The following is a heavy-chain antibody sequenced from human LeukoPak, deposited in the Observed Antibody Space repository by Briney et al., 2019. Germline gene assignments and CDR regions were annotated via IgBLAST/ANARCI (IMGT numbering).Heavy chain of an antibody. V-gene: IGHV4-59*01. CDR2: IYYSGST. CDR1: GGSISSYY. J-gene: IGHJ2*01. Sequence: SETLSLTCTVSGGSISSYYWSWIRQSPGKGLEWIGYIYYSGSTNYNPSLKSRVTISVDTSKKQFSLKLSSVTAADTAVYYCARGGGYTPFWYFDLWGRGTLVTVSS. CDR3: ARGGGYTPFWYFDL. D-gene: IGHD5-24*01.